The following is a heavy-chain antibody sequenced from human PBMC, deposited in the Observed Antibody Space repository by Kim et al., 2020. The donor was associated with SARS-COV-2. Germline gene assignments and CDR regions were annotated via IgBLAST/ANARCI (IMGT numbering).Heavy chain of an antibody. D-gene: IGHD1-26*01. J-gene: IGHJ4*02. CDR1: GFTLIDFV. CDR3: TTYSGRFSDLFDY. CDR2: IRTKANNYAT. V-gene: IGHV3-73*01. Sequence: GWSLRLSCAASGFTLIDFVMHWVRQAPGKGLEWVGRIRTKANNYATAYGVSVKGRFSISRDDSKNTAHLQMKSLKTEDTAVYYCTTYSGRFSDLFDYWGQGTLVTVSS.